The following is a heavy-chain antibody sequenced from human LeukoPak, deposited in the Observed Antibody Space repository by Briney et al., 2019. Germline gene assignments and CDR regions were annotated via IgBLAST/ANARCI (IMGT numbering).Heavy chain of an antibody. CDR3: ARDPGVRYYDFWSGYYSEYYGMDV. J-gene: IGHJ6*02. Sequence: GGSLRLSCAASGFTFSSYWMSWVRQAPGKGLEWVANIKQDGSEKYYVDPVKGRFTISRDNAKNSLYLQMNSLRAEDTAVYYCARDPGVRYYDFWSGYYSEYYGMDVWGQGTTVTVSS. CDR2: IKQDGSEK. D-gene: IGHD3-3*01. V-gene: IGHV3-7*01. CDR1: GFTFSSYW.